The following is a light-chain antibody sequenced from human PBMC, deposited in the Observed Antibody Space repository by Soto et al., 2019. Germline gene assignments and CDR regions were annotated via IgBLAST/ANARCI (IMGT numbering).Light chain of an antibody. CDR1: SGSIASNY. V-gene: IGLV6-57*04. CDR2: EDN. CDR3: QSYDSSNWV. J-gene: IGLJ3*02. Sequence: NFMLTQPHSVSESPGKTVTISCTRSSGSIASNYVQWYQQRPGSAPTTVIYEDNQRPSGVPDRFSGSIDRSANSASLTISGLKTEDEADYYCQSYDSSNWVFGGGTKLTVL.